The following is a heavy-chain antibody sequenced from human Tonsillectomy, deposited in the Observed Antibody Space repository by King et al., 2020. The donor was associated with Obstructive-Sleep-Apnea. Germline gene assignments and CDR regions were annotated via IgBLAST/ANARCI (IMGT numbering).Heavy chain of an antibody. V-gene: IGHV3-21*01. CDR3: AGEGEQQLVWAYNWFDP. CDR1: GFTFSSFS. J-gene: IGHJ5*02. D-gene: IGHD6-13*01. Sequence: VQLVESGGGLVKPGGSLRLSCVASGFTFSSFSMSWVRQAPGKGLEWVSSISSSGTYIYYADSVEGRFTISRDNAKNSLYLQMNSLRAEDTAVYYCAGEGEQQLVWAYNWFDPWGQGTLVTVSS. CDR2: ISSSGTYI.